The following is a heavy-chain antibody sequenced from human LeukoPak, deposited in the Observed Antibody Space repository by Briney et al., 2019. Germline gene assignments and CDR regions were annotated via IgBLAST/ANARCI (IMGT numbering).Heavy chain of an antibody. CDR2: INPSGGST. J-gene: IGHJ6*02. D-gene: IGHD2-21*01. CDR3: AREREGYMGIGRYYYYYGMDV. Sequence: ASVKVSCKASGYTFTSYYIHWVRQAPGQGLEWMGIINPSGGSTSYAQKFQGRVTMTRDTSTSTVYMELSSLRSEDTAVYYCAREREGYMGIGRYYYYYGMDVWGQGTTVTVSS. V-gene: IGHV1-46*01. CDR1: GYTFTSYY.